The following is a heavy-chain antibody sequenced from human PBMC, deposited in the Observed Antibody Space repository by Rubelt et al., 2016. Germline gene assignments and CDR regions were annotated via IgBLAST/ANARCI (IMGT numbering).Heavy chain of an antibody. Sequence: QVQLVQSGAEVKKSGASVKVSCKASGYTFTSYYMHWVRQAPGQGLEWMGIINPSGGSTSYAQKFQGRVTMTRDTSTRSGYMELCSLGSEDTGVYYCARSPRYDFEDNWFDPWGQGTLVTVSS. J-gene: IGHJ5*02. D-gene: IGHD3-3*01. CDR3: ARSPRYDFEDNWFDP. CDR2: INPSGGST. CDR1: GYTFTSYY. V-gene: IGHV1-46*01.